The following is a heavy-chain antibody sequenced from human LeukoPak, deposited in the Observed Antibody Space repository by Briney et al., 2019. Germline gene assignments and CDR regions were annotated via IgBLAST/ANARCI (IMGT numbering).Heavy chain of an antibody. J-gene: IGHJ6*02. CDR3: ACGSTGTDYYYYGMDV. CDR2: ISAYNGNT. CDR1: GYTFTSYG. V-gene: IGHV1-18*01. Sequence: ASVKVSCKASGYTFTSYGISWVRQAPGQGLEWMGWISAYNGNTNYAQKLQGRVTMTTDTSTSTAYMELRSLRSDDTAVYYCACGSTGTDYYYYGMDVWGQGTTVTVSS. D-gene: IGHD1-1*01.